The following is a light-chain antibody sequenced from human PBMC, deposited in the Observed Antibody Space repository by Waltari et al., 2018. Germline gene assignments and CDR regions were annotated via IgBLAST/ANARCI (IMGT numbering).Light chain of an antibody. J-gene: IGLJ3*02. Sequence: SSELTQDPTVSVALGQTVSITCQGDSLRKYYASWYRQRPRQAPILVIYGDNNRPSGIPDRFSTSTSGDTASLTITETQAEDEGDYYCQSRDSYTDRVFGGGTKLTVI. V-gene: IGLV3-19*01. CDR1: SLRKYY. CDR2: GDN. CDR3: QSRDSYTDRV.